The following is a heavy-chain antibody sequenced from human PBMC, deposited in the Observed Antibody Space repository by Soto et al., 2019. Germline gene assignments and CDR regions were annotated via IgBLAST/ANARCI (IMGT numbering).Heavy chain of an antibody. J-gene: IGHJ2*01. D-gene: IGHD1-26*01. CDR2: ISWNSVTI. CDR3: AGARSYWYFHL. CDR1: GFTFDDYA. Sequence: EVQLVESGGGLVQPGRSLRLSCAASGFTFDDYAMHWVRQAPGKGLEWVSGISWNSVTIGYADSVKGRFTISRDNAKNSLYLQMNSLSAEDRALYYCAGARSYWYFHLWGRGTLVTVSS. V-gene: IGHV3-9*01.